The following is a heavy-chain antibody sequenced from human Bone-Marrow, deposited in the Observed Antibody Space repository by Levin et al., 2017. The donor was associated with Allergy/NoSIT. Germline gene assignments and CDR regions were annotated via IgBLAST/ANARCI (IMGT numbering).Heavy chain of an antibody. D-gene: IGHD2-8*02. CDR2: ISGSGGST. J-gene: IGHJ4*01. CDR3: GHLVGPVKDDN. V-gene: IGHV3-23*01. Sequence: PGGSLRLSCAVSGFTFSNFAMSWVRQVPGKGLEWVSGISGSGGSTFYADSVKGRFTISRDNSKNTLFLQMNSLRGDDTAVYYCGHLVGPVKDDNWGQGTRVTVSS. CDR1: GFTFSNFA.